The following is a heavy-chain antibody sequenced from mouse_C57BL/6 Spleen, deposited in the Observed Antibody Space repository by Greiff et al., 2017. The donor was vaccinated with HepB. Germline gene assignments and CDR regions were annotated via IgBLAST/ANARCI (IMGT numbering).Heavy chain of an antibody. CDR3: ARSDLSLGNYFDY. CDR2: IDPSDSYT. CDR1: GYTFTSYW. V-gene: IGHV1-69*01. Sequence: QVHVKQPGAELVMPGASVKLSCKASGYTFTSYWMHWVKQRPGQGLEWIGEIDPSDSYTNYNQKFKGKSTLTVDKSSSTAYMQLSSLTSEDSAVYYCARSDLSLGNYFDYWGQGTTLTVSS. J-gene: IGHJ2*01. D-gene: IGHD1-1*01.